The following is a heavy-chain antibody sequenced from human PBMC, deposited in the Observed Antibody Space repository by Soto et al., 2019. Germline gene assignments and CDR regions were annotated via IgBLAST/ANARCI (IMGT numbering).Heavy chain of an antibody. J-gene: IGHJ4*02. CDR3: ARAPYYNENSGYCAGDY. V-gene: IGHV1-18*03. CDR1: VYTFTSYG. D-gene: IGHD3-22*01. CDR2: ISAYNGNT. Sequence: VKVSCKASVYTFTSYGISWVRQAPGQGLQWMGWISAYNGNTNYAQKLQGRVTITTDTSPSTAYMEVRSLRPEDVAVYYYARAPYYNENSGYCAGDYWGKVTLGTV.